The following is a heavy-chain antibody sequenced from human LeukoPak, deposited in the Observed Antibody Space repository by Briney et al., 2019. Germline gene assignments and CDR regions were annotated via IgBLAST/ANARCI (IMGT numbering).Heavy chain of an antibody. CDR3: ARAKNFWSGYFGAFDI. CDR1: GGSISSYY. CDR2: VYYSGST. J-gene: IGHJ3*02. Sequence: SETLSLTCTVFGGSISSYYWSWIRQPPGKGLEWIGYVYYSGSTNYNPSLKSRVTISVDTSKNQFSLKLSSVTAADTAVYYCARAKNFWSGYFGAFDIWGQGTMVTVSS. V-gene: IGHV4-59*13. D-gene: IGHD3-3*01.